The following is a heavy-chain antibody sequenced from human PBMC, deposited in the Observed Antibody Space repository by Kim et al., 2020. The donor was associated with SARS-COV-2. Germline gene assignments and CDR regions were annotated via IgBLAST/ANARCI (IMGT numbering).Heavy chain of an antibody. V-gene: IGHV3-49*04. J-gene: IGHJ4*02. CDR3: TRDAGSRKYDFEY. D-gene: IGHD6-13*01. Sequence: GGSLRLSCTASGFTFGDYALNWVRQAPGKGLEWVGSIRSRPYGGTTEYAASVKGRFTISRDDSNNVAYLQMHSLTTEDTAVYYCTRDAGSRKYDFEYWGQGTLVTVSA. CDR1: GFTFGDYA. CDR2: IRSRPYGGTT.